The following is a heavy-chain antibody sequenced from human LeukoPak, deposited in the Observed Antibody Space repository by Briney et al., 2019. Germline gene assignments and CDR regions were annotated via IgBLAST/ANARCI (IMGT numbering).Heavy chain of an antibody. V-gene: IGHV3-53*01. Sequence: GGSLTLSCAASGFTLISNLMTSVRQSPGRGLEWLSSIYSGGATYYAESVKGRFTLSRDHSNNSVSLQMTNLRVEDTAIYYCARGAYRISWPGIDYWGQGTLVTVSS. CDR1: GFTLISNL. J-gene: IGHJ4*02. CDR3: ARGAYRISWPGIDY. D-gene: IGHD3-16*02. CDR2: IYSGGAT.